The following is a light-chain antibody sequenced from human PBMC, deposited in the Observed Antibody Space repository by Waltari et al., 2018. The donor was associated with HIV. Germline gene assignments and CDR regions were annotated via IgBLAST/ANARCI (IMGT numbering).Light chain of an antibody. CDR3: QRTYNVPRFT. CDR2: SAS. Sequence: DIQLTQSPSSLSASVGDRVTITCRVSQGISNYLKKPGKVPKLLIYSASNLQSGVPSRFSGSGSGTDFTLTISSLQPEDVATYCGQRTYNVPRFTFGPGTKVDIK. V-gene: IGKV1-27*01. J-gene: IGKJ3*01. CDR1: QGISNY.